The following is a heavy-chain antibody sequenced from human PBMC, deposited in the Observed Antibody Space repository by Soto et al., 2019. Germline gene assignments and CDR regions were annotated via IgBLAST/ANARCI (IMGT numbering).Heavy chain of an antibody. D-gene: IGHD6-19*01. Sequence: GGSLRLSCAASGFTFDDYAMHWVRQAPGKGLEWVSGISWNSGSIGYADSVKGRFTISRDNAKNSLYLQMNSLRAEDTALYYCAKAYSSGPYYYYGMGVWGQGTTVTVSS. CDR1: GFTFDDYA. J-gene: IGHJ6*02. CDR3: AKAYSSGPYYYYGMGV. CDR2: ISWNSGSI. V-gene: IGHV3-9*01.